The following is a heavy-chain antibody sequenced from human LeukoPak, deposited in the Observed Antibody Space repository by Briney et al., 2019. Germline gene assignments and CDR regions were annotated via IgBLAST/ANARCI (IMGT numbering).Heavy chain of an antibody. CDR1: GYTFTSYD. V-gene: IGHV1-8*01. J-gene: IGHJ3*02. CDR2: MNPNNGNT. CDR3: ARDHELLLAFDI. Sequence: ASVTVSCKASGYTFTSYDINWVRQATGQGLEWMGWMNPNNGNTDYAQKFQGRVTLTRNTSISTAYMELSSLRSEDTAVYYCARDHELLLAFDIWGQGTMVTVSS. D-gene: IGHD2-15*01.